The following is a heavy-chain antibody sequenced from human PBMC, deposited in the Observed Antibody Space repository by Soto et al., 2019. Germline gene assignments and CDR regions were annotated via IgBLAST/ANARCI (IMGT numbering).Heavy chain of an antibody. CDR2: IYYSGST. Sequence: QVQLQESGPGLVKPSQTLSLTCTVSGGSISSGGYYWSWIRQHPGKGLEWIGYIYYSGSTYYNPSLQSRVTISVDTSKNQFSLKLSSVTAADTAVYYCARSRSRDFDWLPKYYFDYWGQGTLVTVSS. CDR3: ARSRSRDFDWLPKYYFDY. J-gene: IGHJ4*02. V-gene: IGHV4-31*03. CDR1: GGSISSGGYY. D-gene: IGHD3-9*01.